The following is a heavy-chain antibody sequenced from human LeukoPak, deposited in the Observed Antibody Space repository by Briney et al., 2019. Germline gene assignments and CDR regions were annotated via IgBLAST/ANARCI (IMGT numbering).Heavy chain of an antibody. CDR2: INPKNGGT. CDR1: GYTFNGYY. D-gene: IGHD2-15*01. J-gene: IGHJ4*02. CDR3: ARDGPLGYCSGGSCYSGY. V-gene: IGHV1-2*02. Sequence: ASVKVSCKASGYTFNGYYMHWVRQAPGQGLAWMGWINPKNGGTHYAQKFQGRVTMTRDTSISTAYMDLSRLRYDDTAVYYCARDGPLGYCSGGSCYSGYWGQGTLVTVSS.